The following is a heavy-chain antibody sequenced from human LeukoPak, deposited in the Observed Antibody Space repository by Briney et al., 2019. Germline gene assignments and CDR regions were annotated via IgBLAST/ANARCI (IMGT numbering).Heavy chain of an antibody. J-gene: IGHJ6*03. CDR3: AKGPYRDSNYYMDV. V-gene: IGHV3-23*01. D-gene: IGHD3-16*01. CDR2: ITGSGTET. Sequence: GGSLRLSCAASGFTFSSYAMSWVRQAPGTGLEWVSVITGSGTETNYANSAKGRFTISRDNSKNTLYLQMNSLRAEDTALYYCAKGPYRDSNYYMDVWGKGTTVTVSS. CDR1: GFTFSSYA.